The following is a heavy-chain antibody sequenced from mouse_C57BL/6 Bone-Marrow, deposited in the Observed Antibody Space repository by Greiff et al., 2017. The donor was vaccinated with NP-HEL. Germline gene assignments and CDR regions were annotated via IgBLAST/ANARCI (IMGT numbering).Heavy chain of an antibody. CDR2: INPNNGGT. CDR3: ARNYYGSSYWYFDV. J-gene: IGHJ1*03. CDR1: GYTFTDYY. V-gene: IGHV1-26*01. Sequence: EVQLQQSGPELVKPGASVKISCKASGYTFTDYYMNWVKQSHGKSLEWIGDINPNNGGTSYNQKFKGKATLTVDKSSSTAYMELRSLTSEDSAVYYCARNYYGSSYWYFDVWGTGTTVTASS. D-gene: IGHD1-1*01.